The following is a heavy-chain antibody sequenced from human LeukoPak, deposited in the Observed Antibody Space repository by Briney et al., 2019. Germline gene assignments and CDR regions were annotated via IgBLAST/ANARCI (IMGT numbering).Heavy chain of an antibody. CDR2: INPSGGST. D-gene: IGHD6-19*01. CDR1: GYTFTSYY. CDR3: ARDSFQWLGRRGGRFDY. J-gene: IGHJ4*02. V-gene: IGHV1-46*01. Sequence: GASVKVSCKASGYTFTSYYMHWVRQAPGQGLEWMGIINPSGGSTSYAHKFQGRVTMTRDTSISTAYMELSRLRSDDTAVYYCARDSFQWLGRRGGRFDYWGQGTLVTVSS.